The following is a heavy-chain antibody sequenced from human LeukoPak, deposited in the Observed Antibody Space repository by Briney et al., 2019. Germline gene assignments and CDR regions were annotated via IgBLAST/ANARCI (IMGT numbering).Heavy chain of an antibody. CDR1: GGTFSSYA. Sequence: GASVKVSCKASGGTFSSYAISWVRQAPGQGLEWMGRIIPILGIANYAQEFQGRVTITADKSTSTAYMELSSLRSEDTAVYYCARAGTYYYDSPPFDYWGQGTLVTVSS. D-gene: IGHD3-22*01. CDR3: ARAGTYYYDSPPFDY. V-gene: IGHV1-69*04. CDR2: IIPILGIA. J-gene: IGHJ4*02.